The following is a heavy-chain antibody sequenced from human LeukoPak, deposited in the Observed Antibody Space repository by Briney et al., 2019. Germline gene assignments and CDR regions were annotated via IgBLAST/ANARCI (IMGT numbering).Heavy chain of an antibody. V-gene: IGHV4-34*01. J-gene: IGHJ4*02. Sequence: PSETLSLTCAVYGGSFSSYYWTWIRQPPGKGLEWIGEINHSGSTNYNPSLKSRVTISVDTSKNQFSLKLGSVTAADTAVYYCARWTSSSWYGARGVDYWGQGTLVTVSS. CDR2: INHSGST. CDR1: GGSFSSYY. CDR3: ARWTSSSWYGARGVDY. D-gene: IGHD6-13*01.